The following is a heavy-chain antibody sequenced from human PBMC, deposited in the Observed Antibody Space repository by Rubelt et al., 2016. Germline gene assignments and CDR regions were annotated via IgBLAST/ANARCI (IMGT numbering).Heavy chain of an antibody. J-gene: IGHJ4*02. CDR2: IWSDGNNK. V-gene: IGHV3-33*06. D-gene: IGHD2-2*01. CDR1: GFSFRSFG. Sequence: GGGVVQPGRSLRLSCTASGFSFRSFGMQWVRQAPGKGLEWVTVIWSDGNNKFYADSVKGRFTSSRDNSKNRRYLERNSLRAEDTAVYYCVKGTRIVPAAFYFDYWGQGTLVTVSS. CDR3: VKGTRIVPAAFYFDY.